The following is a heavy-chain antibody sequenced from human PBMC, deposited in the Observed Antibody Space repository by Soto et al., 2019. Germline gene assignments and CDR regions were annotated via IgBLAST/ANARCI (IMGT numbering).Heavy chain of an antibody. V-gene: IGHV1-2*04. D-gene: IGHD5-12*01. CDR1: GDSFNDYY. CDR2: INPNSGVT. CDR3: ARESGGATATLDYYYFYMDV. J-gene: IGHJ6*03. Sequence: ASVKVSCKSSGDSFNDYYLHWVRQAPGQGLERMGWINPNSGVTKYAQKIQGWVTMTRDTSIRTVYMELTRLRSDDTAVYYCARESGGATATLDYYYFYMDVWGKGTTVTVSS.